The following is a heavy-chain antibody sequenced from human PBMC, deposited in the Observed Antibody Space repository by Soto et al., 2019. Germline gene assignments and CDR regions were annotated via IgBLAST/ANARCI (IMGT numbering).Heavy chain of an antibody. CDR1: GYTFNSYG. CDR3: ERASGLLVPWVY. Sequence: QVQLVQSGAEVKKPGASVKVSCKASGYTFNSYGISWVRQAPGQGLEWMGWSSSYGNTNYAQKVQGRVTMTTDTSTSTAYMELRSLRSDDTAVYYCERASGLLVPWVYWGQGTLVTVSS. V-gene: IGHV1-18*01. D-gene: IGHD6-13*01. CDR2: SSSYGNT. J-gene: IGHJ4*02.